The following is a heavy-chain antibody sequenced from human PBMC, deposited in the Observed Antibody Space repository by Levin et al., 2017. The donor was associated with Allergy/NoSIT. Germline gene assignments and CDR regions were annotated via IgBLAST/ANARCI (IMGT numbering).Heavy chain of an antibody. J-gene: IGHJ4*02. CDR3: ARDMTTVTTVCGY. D-gene: IGHD4-17*01. CDR2: ISAYNGNT. CDR1: GYTFTSYG. Sequence: KTGESLKISCKASGYTFTSYGISWVRQAPGQGLEWMGWISAYNGNTNYAQKLQGRVTMTTDTSTSTAYMELRSLRSDDTAVYYCARDMTTVTTVCGYWGQGTLVTVSS. V-gene: IGHV1-18*01.